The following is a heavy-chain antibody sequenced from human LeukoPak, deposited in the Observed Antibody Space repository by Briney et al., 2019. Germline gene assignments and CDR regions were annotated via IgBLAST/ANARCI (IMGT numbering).Heavy chain of an antibody. CDR1: GYSFTSYW. D-gene: IGHD3-10*01. CDR3: ARPPTLFKYYYGSGSYYSSSWFDP. J-gene: IGHJ5*02. Sequence: GESLKISCKGSGYSFTSYWIGWVRQMPGKGLEWMGIIYPGDSDTRYSPSFQGQVTISADKSISTAYLQWSSLKASDTAMYYCARPPTLFKYYYGSGSYYSSSWFDPWGQGTLVTVSS. CDR2: IYPGDSDT. V-gene: IGHV5-51*01.